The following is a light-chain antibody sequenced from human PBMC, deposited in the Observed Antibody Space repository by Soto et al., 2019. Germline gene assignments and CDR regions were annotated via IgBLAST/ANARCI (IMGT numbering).Light chain of an antibody. CDR1: QSVSSN. CDR3: QQHNNWPPWT. V-gene: IGKV3-15*01. CDR2: GAS. Sequence: EIVMTQSPATLSVSPGERDTLSCRASQSVSSNLAWYQQKPGQAPRLLMYGASTRATGIPDRFSGSGSGTEFTLTISSLQSEDFAVYYCQQHNNWPPWTFGQGTKVEIK. J-gene: IGKJ1*01.